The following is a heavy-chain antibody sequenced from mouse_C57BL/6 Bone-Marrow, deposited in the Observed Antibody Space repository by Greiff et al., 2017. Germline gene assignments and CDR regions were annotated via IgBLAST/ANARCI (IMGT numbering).Heavy chain of an antibody. V-gene: IGHV14-4*01. Sequence: DVKLQESGAELVRPGASVKLSCTASGFNIKDDYMHWVKQRPEQGLEWIGWIDPENGDTEYASKFQGKATITADTSSNTAYLQLSSLTSEDTAVYYCGYGNAMDYWGQGTSVTVSS. CDR3: GYGNAMDY. CDR2: IDPENGDT. CDR1: GFNIKDDY. D-gene: IGHD1-1*01. J-gene: IGHJ4*01.